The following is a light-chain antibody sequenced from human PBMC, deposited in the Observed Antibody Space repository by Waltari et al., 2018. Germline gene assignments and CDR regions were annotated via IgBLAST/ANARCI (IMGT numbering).Light chain of an antibody. CDR2: GTS. J-gene: IGLJ2*01. V-gene: IGLV1-40*01. CDR1: GSNIGAGSD. CDR3: QSYDTSLSVV. Sequence: QSVLTQPPSVSGAPGQRVTIPCTGRGSNIGAGSDVHWYQQLPGKAPKLLIYGTSTRPLGVPDRYFGSQSGTSASLAITGLQAEDEADYYCQSYDTSLSVVFGGGTKLTVL.